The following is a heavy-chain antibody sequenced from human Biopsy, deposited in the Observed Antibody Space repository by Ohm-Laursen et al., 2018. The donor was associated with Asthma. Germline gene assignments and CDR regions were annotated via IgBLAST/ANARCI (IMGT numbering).Heavy chain of an antibody. Sequence: GQTLSLTCAASGFTFSSYAMSWVRQTPDRGLEWVSGISTSGGSKYYADSVKGRFTLSRDNSKTTLSLQMNSLTEGDTAVYYCVKALGGGDGFDVWGLGTTVTVSS. CDR2: ISTSGGSK. CDR3: VKALGGGDGFDV. J-gene: IGHJ3*01. CDR1: GFTFSSYA. V-gene: IGHV3-23*01.